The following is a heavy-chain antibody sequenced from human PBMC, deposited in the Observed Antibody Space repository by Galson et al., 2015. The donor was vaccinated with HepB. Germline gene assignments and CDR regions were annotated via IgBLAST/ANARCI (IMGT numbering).Heavy chain of an antibody. CDR2: INHSGST. CDR1: GGSFSGYY. Sequence: ETLSLTCAVYGGSFSGYYWSWIRQPPGKGLEWIGEINHSGSTNYNPSLKSRVTISVDTSKNQFSLKLSSVTAADTAVYYCASHYGSGSVYYDYWGQGTLVTVSS. D-gene: IGHD3-10*01. CDR3: ASHYGSGSVYYDY. J-gene: IGHJ4*02. V-gene: IGHV4-34*01.